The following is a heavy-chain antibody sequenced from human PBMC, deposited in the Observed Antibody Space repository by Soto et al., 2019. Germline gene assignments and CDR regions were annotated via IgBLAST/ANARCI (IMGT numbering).Heavy chain of an antibody. J-gene: IGHJ4*02. CDR1: GFTFSSYG. D-gene: IGHD3-10*01. Sequence: HPGGSLRLSCAASGFTFSSYGMHWVRQAPGKGLEWVSVISYDGSNKYYADSVKGRFTISRDNSKNTLYLQMNSLRAEDTAVYYCAKANHEYGSGSSRLFIDYWGQGTLVTSPQ. CDR2: ISYDGSNK. V-gene: IGHV3-30*18. CDR3: AKANHEYGSGSSRLFIDY.